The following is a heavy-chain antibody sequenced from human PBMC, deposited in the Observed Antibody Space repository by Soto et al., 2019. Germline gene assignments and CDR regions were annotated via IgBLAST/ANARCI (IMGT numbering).Heavy chain of an antibody. CDR2: IYYSGST. CDR3: ARANHYSSGWYYYYGMDV. Sequence: PSETLSLTCTFSGGSSSSYYLSWVREAPGEGLEWIGYIYYSGSTNYNPSLKSRVTISVDTSKNQFSLKLSSVTAADTAVYYCARANHYSSGWYYYYGMDVWGQGTTVTVS. D-gene: IGHD6-19*01. V-gene: IGHV4-59*01. J-gene: IGHJ6*02. CDR1: GGSSSSYY.